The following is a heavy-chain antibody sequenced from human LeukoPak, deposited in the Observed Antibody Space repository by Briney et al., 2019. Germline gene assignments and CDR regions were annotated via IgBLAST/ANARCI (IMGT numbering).Heavy chain of an antibody. D-gene: IGHD2-2*01. V-gene: IGHV3-23*01. CDR2: IGGSGGST. CDR3: AKAGCTSTSCYVNC. Sequence: GRSLRLSCAASGFTFSSYAMSWVRQAPGKGLEWVSVIGGSGGSTYYADSVKGRFTISRDDSKNTLYLQMNSLRAEDTAVYYCAKAGCTSTSCYVNCWGQGTLVTVSS. CDR1: GFTFSSYA. J-gene: IGHJ4*02.